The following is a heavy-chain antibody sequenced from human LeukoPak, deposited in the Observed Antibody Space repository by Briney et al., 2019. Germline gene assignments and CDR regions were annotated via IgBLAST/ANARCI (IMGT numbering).Heavy chain of an antibody. V-gene: IGHV1-69*13. D-gene: IGHD3-22*01. CDR2: IIPIFGTA. CDR3: AREDYYDSSGSYYYGMDV. J-gene: IGHJ6*02. CDR1: GGTFSSYA. Sequence: ASVKVSCKASGGTFSSYAISWVRQAPGQGLEWMGGIIPIFGTANYAQKFQGRVTITADESTGTAYMELSSLRSEDTAVYYCAREDYYDSSGSYYYGMDVWGQGTTVTVSS.